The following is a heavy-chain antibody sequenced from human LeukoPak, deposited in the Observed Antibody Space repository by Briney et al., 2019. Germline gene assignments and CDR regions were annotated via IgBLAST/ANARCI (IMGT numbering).Heavy chain of an antibody. J-gene: IGHJ4*02. V-gene: IGHV3-66*01. CDR2: IYSGGNT. CDR1: GFTVSSNY. D-gene: IGHD5-12*01. Sequence: PGGSLRLSCAASGFTVSSNYMNWVRQAPGKGLEWVSVIYSGGNTYYADSVKGRFTISRDNAKNSLYLQMNSLRAEDTAVYYCARDNRGWLLDYWGQGTLVTVSS. CDR3: ARDNRGWLLDY.